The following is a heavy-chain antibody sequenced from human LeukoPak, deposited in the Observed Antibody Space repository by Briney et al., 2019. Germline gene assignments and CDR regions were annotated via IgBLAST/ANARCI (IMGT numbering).Heavy chain of an antibody. CDR2: IYPGDSDT. CDR3: ASHSRYSWNRDAFDI. Sequence: GESLKISCKGSGYSFTSYWIGWVRQMPGKGLEWMGIIYPGDSDTRYSPSFQGQVTISADKSNSTAYLQWSSLKASDTAMYYCASHSRYSWNRDAFDIWGQGTMVTVSS. J-gene: IGHJ3*02. D-gene: IGHD1-20*01. V-gene: IGHV5-51*01. CDR1: GYSFTSYW.